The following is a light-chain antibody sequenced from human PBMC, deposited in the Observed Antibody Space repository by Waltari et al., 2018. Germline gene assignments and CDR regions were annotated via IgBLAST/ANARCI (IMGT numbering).Light chain of an antibody. Sequence: DIQMTQSPSTLSASVGDRVTITCRASQSISTWLAWYQQKPGKAPKLLVYEASLLESGVPLRFSGSGSGTEFTLTISGLQPDDSATYYCQQFHNSWTFGQGTKVEIK. CDR3: QQFHNSWT. J-gene: IGKJ1*01. CDR1: QSISTW. V-gene: IGKV1-5*03. CDR2: EAS.